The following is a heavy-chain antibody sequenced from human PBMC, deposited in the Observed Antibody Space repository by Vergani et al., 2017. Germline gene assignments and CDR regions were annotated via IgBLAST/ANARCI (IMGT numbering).Heavy chain of an antibody. CDR3: AKERSSFGKLSAGNYKFYHGMDL. Sequence: EEQLLESGGGLVQPGGSLRLSCTASGFTFSTYAMSWVRQAPGKGLEWVSDIIVSGGSTYFADSVKGRLTISGDNSQTTLYLQMNSLRAEETAVYYAAKERSSFGKLSAGNYKFYHGMDLWGQGTTVTVSS. V-gene: IGHV3-23*01. J-gene: IGHJ6*02. CDR2: IIVSGGST. D-gene: IGHD3-10*01. CDR1: GFTFSTYA.